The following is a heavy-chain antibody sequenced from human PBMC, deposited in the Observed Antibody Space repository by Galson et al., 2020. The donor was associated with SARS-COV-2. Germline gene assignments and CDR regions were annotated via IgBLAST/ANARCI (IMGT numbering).Heavy chain of an antibody. D-gene: IGHD2-2*01. CDR3: ARAGYSSTWTLGDAFDV. V-gene: IGHV3-30*03. J-gene: IGHJ3*01. CDR1: GFTFSNFG. Sequence: QAGGSLRLSCAASGFTFSNFGMQWVRQAPGKGLEWVAVISTDGNNIYDSDSVKGRFTISRDNSNNTLYLQMNSLRPEDTAVYFCARAGYSSTWTLGDAFDVWGQGTLVTVSS. CDR2: ISTDGNNI.